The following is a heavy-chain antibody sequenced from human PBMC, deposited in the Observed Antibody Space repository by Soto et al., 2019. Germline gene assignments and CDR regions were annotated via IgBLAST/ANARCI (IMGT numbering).Heavy chain of an antibody. CDR3: TRLISAAHDY. V-gene: IGHV3-73*01. J-gene: IGHJ4*02. Sequence: EVLLVESGGGMVQPGGSLKLSCAASGFVFKDSSIHCVRQASGKRLEWVGRIRDRAYSYATAYAESVKGRFTISRDDSNNTAYLQMSGLKTEDTAIYYCTRLISAAHDYWGQGTLVTVSS. CDR2: IRDRAYSYAT. CDR1: GFVFKDSS. D-gene: IGHD3-10*01.